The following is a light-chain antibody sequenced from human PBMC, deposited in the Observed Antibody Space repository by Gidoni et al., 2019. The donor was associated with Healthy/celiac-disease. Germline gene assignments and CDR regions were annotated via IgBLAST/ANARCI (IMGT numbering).Light chain of an antibody. CDR3: QQYYSYRALT. J-gene: IGKJ4*01. Sequence: AIRMTPAPSSVSASTGDRVTITCRASQGISSYLAWYQQKPGKDSKLLIYAASTLQSGVPSRFSGSGSGTDFTLPISCLQSEDFATYYCQQYYSYRALTFGGGTKVEIK. V-gene: IGKV1-8*01. CDR1: QGISSY. CDR2: AAS.